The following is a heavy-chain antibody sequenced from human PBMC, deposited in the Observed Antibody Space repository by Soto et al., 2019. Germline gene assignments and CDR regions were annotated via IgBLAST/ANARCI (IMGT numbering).Heavy chain of an antibody. Sequence: QVQLVESGGGVVQPGRSLRLSCAASGFTFSSYAMHWVRQAPGKGLEWVAVISYDGSNKYYADSVKGRFTISRDNSKNTLYLQMNSLRAEDTAVYYCAREWSGGSCYSLCYYYGMDVWGQGTTVTVSS. J-gene: IGHJ6*02. CDR2: ISYDGSNK. D-gene: IGHD2-15*01. V-gene: IGHV3-30-3*01. CDR1: GFTFSSYA. CDR3: AREWSGGSCYSLCYYYGMDV.